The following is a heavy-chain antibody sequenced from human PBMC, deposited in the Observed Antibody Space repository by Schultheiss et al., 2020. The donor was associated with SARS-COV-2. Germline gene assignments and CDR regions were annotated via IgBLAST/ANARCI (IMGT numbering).Heavy chain of an antibody. V-gene: IGHV3-43D*04. Sequence: GESLKISCAASGFTFDDYAMHWVRQAPGKGLEWVSLISWDGGSTYYADSVKGRFTISRDNSKNSLYLQMNSLRAEDTALYYCAKAEGAGGIAARLARPYYYYGMDVWGQGTTVTVSS. D-gene: IGHD6-6*01. CDR1: GFTFDDYA. J-gene: IGHJ6*02. CDR3: AKAEGAGGIAARLARPYYYYGMDV. CDR2: ISWDGGST.